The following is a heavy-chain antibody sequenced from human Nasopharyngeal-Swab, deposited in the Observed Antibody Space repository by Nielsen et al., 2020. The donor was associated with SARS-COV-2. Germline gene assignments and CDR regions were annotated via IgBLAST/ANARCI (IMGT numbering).Heavy chain of an antibody. V-gene: IGHV4-34*01. J-gene: IGHJ2*01. CDR3: ARERASWTVAGGYFDL. Sequence: SETLSLTCAVYGGSFSGYSWSWIRQAPGKGLEWIGEINHSGSTNYNRSLKSRVIISVDTSKNQFSLKLNSVTAADTAVHYCARERASWTVAGGYFDLWGRGTLVTVSS. CDR1: GGSFSGYS. D-gene: IGHD4-23*01. CDR2: INHSGST.